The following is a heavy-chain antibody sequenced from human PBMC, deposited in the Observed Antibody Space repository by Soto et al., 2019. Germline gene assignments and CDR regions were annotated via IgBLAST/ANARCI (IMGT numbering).Heavy chain of an antibody. CDR3: AKLKGGLGRFYGLDA. CDR1: GFTFKNYA. J-gene: IGHJ6*02. D-gene: IGHD3-3*01. V-gene: IGHV3-23*01. CDR2: MTGGGTT. Sequence: GGSLRLSCRASGFTFKNYAMTWVRKCPGKGLQWVSLMTGGGTTDYADSAKGRFIISRDNSKNTLSLQMHNLRADDTALYYCAKLKGGLGRFYGLDAWGQGTMVTVSS.